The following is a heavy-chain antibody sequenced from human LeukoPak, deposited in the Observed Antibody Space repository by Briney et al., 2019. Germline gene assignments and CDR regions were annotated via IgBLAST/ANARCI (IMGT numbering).Heavy chain of an antibody. D-gene: IGHD2-2*02. J-gene: IGHJ3*02. CDR1: GGSISSSSYS. CDR3: ARQSDCSSSSCYTSAFDI. Sequence: SETLSLTCTVSGGSISSSSYSWGWIRQPPGKGLEWIETIYYSGGTYFNPSLKGRVTLSVDTSKNQFSLKLSSVTAADTAVYYCARQSDCSSSSCYTSAFDIWGQGTMVTVSS. CDR2: IYYSGGT. V-gene: IGHV4-39*01.